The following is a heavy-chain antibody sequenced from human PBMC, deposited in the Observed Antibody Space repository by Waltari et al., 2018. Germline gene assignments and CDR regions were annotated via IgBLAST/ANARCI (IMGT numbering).Heavy chain of an antibody. V-gene: IGHV4-59*08. D-gene: IGHD3-22*01. CDR2: IYYSGTT. Sequence: QVQLQASGPGLVKPSETLSLTCTVSGGSISGYYWSWIRRPPGEGLDWIGYIYYSGTTNYSPYRKRRVTISVDTSKNQFSLKLNSVTAADTAVYYCARVGYDSSGYYSHFDYWGQGTLVTVSS. J-gene: IGHJ4*02. CDR3: ARVGYDSSGYYSHFDY. CDR1: GGSISGYY.